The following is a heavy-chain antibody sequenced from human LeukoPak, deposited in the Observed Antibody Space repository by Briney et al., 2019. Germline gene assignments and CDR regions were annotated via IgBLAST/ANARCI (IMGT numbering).Heavy chain of an antibody. V-gene: IGHV3-20*04. CDR1: GFTFDDYG. CDR3: ASGGIYYGAAFDF. D-gene: IGHD2-15*01. J-gene: IGHJ4*02. CDR2: ISWNGGST. Sequence: PGGSLRLSCAASGFTFDDYGMSWVRQAQGKGLEWVSGISWNGGSTGYADSVKGRFTISRDNAKNALYLQMNSLRAEDTAFYYCASGGIYYGAAFDFWGQGTLVTVSS.